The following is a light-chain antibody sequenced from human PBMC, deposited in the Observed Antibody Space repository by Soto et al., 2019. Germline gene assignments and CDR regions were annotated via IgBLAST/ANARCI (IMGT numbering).Light chain of an antibody. CDR1: SSNIEDYY. V-gene: IGLV1-51*01. CDR3: GTYDGSLRDGV. J-gene: IGLJ1*01. CDR2: DNN. Sequence: QSALTQPPSASAAPGQKVTISCSGSSSNIEDYYVSWYQQLPRTAPNLLIYDNNKRPSGIPDRFSAAKSGTSATLDITGVQTGDEADYYCGTYDGSLRDGVFGTGTKVTVL.